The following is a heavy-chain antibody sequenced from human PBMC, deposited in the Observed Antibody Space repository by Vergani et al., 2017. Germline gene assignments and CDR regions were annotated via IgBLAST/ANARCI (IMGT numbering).Heavy chain of an antibody. CDR3: ARGGDFWSGNEFDY. V-gene: IGHV4-59*01. D-gene: IGHD3-3*01. CDR2: IYYSGST. Sequence: QVQLQESGPGLVKPSETLSLTCTVSGGSISSYYWSWIRQPPGKGLEWIGYIYYSGSTNYNPSLKGRVTISVDTSKNQFSLKLSSVTAADTAVYYCARGGDFWSGNEFDYWGQGTLVTVSS. J-gene: IGHJ4*02. CDR1: GGSISSYY.